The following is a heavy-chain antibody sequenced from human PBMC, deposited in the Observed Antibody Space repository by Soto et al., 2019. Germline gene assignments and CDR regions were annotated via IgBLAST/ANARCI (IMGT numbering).Heavy chain of an antibody. CDR2: INPSGGGT. Sequence: ASVKVSCKASGYTFTDYYMHWVRQAHGQGLEWMGVINPSGGGTGYAQKFQGRVTMTRDTSTSTVYMELNSLRAEDTAVYYCARHPERIAQIGWFDPWGQGTLVTVSS. J-gene: IGHJ5*02. CDR1: GYTFTDYY. V-gene: IGHV1-46*01. CDR3: ARHPERIAQIGWFDP. D-gene: IGHD6-13*01.